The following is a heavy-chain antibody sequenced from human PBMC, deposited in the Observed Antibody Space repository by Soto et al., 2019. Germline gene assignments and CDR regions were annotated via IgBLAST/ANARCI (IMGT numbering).Heavy chain of an antibody. D-gene: IGHD5-18*01. V-gene: IGHV1-69*06. CDR3: ARELGYSYGTHMDV. Sequence: ASVKVSCKASGGTFSSYAISWVRQAPGQGLEWMGGIIPIFGTANYAQKFQGRVTITADKSTSSAYMELSSLRSEDTAVYYCARELGYSYGTHMDVWGQGTTVTVSS. J-gene: IGHJ6*02. CDR2: IIPIFGTA. CDR1: GGTFSSYA.